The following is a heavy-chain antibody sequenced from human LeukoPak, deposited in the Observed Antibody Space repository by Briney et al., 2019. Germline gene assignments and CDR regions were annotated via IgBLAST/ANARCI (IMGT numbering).Heavy chain of an antibody. CDR3: ARGQWELPTSPFDY. D-gene: IGHD1-26*01. J-gene: IGHJ4*02. CDR2: ISYDGSNK. V-gene: IGHV3-30-3*01. Sequence: GGSLRLSCAASGFTFSSYAMHWVRQAPGKGLEWVAVISYDGSNKYYADSVKGRFTISRDNSKNTLYLQMNSLRAEDTAVYYCARGQWELPTSPFDYWGQGTLVTVPS. CDR1: GFTFSSYA.